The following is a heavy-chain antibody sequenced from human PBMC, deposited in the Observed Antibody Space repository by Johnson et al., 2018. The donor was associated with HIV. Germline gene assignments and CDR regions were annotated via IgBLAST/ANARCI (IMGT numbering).Heavy chain of an antibody. CDR1: GFTFSSYA. V-gene: IGHV3-64*01. D-gene: IGHD6-19*01. Sequence: VQLVESGGGLVQPGGSLRLSCAASGFTFSSYAMHWVRQAPGKGLEYVSAISSDGGTTYYANSVKGRFTISRDNSKNTLYLQMGSLRADDMAVYYCARDHQQWLCVGAFDVWGQGTMVTVSS. CDR2: ISSDGGTT. CDR3: ARDHQQWLCVGAFDV. J-gene: IGHJ3*01.